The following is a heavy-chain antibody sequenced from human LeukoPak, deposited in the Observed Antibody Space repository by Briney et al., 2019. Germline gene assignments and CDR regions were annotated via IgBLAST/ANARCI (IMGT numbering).Heavy chain of an antibody. CDR1: GCTFTAYG. CDR3: LSCGNAFDI. CDR2: INPNSGGT. D-gene: IGHD2-2*01. J-gene: IGHJ3*02. Sequence: ASVKVSCKASGCTFTAYGITWVRQAPGQGLEWMGRINPNSGGTNYAQKFQGRVTMTRDTSISTAYMELSRLRSDDTAVYYCLSCGNAFDIWGQGTMVTVPS. V-gene: IGHV1-2*06.